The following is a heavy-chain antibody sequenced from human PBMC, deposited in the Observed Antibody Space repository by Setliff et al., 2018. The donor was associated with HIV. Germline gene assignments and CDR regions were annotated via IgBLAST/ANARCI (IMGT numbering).Heavy chain of an antibody. CDR3: ARHASDYYDRCGFPPGFDY. CDR1: GGSMRSNY. Sequence: KPSETLSLTCTVSGGSMRSNYWSWIRRPPGKGLEWIGYIFYNGGSNYNPSLKSRVTISVDTSKNQFSLKLTSVTAADTAVYYCARHASDYYDRCGFPPGFDYWGQGALVTVSS. V-gene: IGHV4-59*08. CDR2: IFYNGGS. J-gene: IGHJ4*02. D-gene: IGHD3-22*01.